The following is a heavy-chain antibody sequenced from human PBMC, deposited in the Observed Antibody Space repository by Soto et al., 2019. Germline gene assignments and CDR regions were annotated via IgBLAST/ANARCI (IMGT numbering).Heavy chain of an antibody. D-gene: IGHD2-2*01. Sequence: QAQLQESGPGLVKPSETLSLTCTVSGGSISSYYWSWIRQPPGKGLEWIGYLYYSGSTNYNPSLKSRVTISVDTSKNQFSLKLTSVTAADTAVYYCARYCSSTSCFAGRFDYWGQGTLVTVSS. V-gene: IGHV4-59*01. CDR2: LYYSGST. CDR3: ARYCSSTSCFAGRFDY. CDR1: GGSISSYY. J-gene: IGHJ4*02.